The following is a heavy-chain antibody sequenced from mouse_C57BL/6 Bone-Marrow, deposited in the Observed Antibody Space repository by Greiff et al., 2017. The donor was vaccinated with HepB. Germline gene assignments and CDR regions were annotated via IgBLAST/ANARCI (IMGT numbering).Heavy chain of an antibody. Sequence: QVQLQQSGAELVKPGASVKISCKASGYAFSSYWMNWVKQRPGKGLEWIGQIYPGDGDTNYNGKFKGKATLTADKSSSTAYMQLSSLTSEDSAVYFWARTRIYYYGSRWYFDVWGTGTTVTVSS. CDR3: ARTRIYYYGSRWYFDV. V-gene: IGHV1-80*01. CDR2: IYPGDGDT. CDR1: GYAFSSYW. J-gene: IGHJ1*03. D-gene: IGHD1-1*01.